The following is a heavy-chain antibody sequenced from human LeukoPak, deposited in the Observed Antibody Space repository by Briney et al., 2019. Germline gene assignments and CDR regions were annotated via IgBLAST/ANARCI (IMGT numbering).Heavy chain of an antibody. CDR3: IKGGSRTRDFDAFDI. D-gene: IGHD1-14*01. J-gene: IGHJ3*02. V-gene: IGHV3-64D*06. CDR2: ISTNGGYT. Sequence: GGSLRLSCSASGFTFSSFAMHWVCQAPGKGLESVSGISTNGGYTYHADSVKGRFTISRDNSKSTLFLQMSSLRAEDRGVYFCIKGGSRTRDFDAFDIWGQGTMVTVSS. CDR1: GFTFSSFA.